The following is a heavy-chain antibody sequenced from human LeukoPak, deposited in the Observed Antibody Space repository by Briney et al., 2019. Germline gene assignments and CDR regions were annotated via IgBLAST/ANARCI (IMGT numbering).Heavy chain of an antibody. CDR3: AKKEYYYDSSGYYYEFVDY. CDR2: ISGSGGSA. Sequence: PGGSLRLSCAASGFTFSSYAMSWVRQAPGKGLEWVSAISGSGGSAYYADSVKGRFTISRDNSNNTLYLQMNSLRAEDTAVYYCAKKEYYYDSSGYYYEFVDYWGQGTLVTVSS. J-gene: IGHJ4*02. V-gene: IGHV3-23*01. D-gene: IGHD3-22*01. CDR1: GFTFSSYA.